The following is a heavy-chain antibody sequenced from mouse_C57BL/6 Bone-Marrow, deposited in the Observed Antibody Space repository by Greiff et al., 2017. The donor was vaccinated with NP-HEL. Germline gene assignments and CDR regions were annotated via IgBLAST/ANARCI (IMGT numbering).Heavy chain of an antibody. CDR1: GYTFTSYW. D-gene: IGHD1-1*01. CDR2: IYPGSGST. Sequence: VQLQQPGAELVKPGASVKMSCKASGYTFTSYWITWVKQRPGQGLEWIGDIYPGSGSTYYNETFKGKATLTVDTSSSTAYMQLSSLTSEDSAVYYGACPDYCGRGWYFDVWGTGTTVTVSS. V-gene: IGHV1-55*01. CDR3: ACPDYCGRGWYFDV. J-gene: IGHJ1*03.